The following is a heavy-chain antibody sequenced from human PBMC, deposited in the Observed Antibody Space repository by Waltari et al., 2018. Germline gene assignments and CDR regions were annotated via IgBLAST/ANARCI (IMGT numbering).Heavy chain of an antibody. CDR2: ISGSGGST. CDR1: GFTFSSYA. CDR3: AKSSRDFSVGATTLDY. V-gene: IGHV3-23*01. J-gene: IGHJ4*02. Sequence: EVQLLESGGGLVQPGGSLRLSCAASGFTFSSYAMTWVRQAPGKGLEWVSAISGSGGSTYYADSVKGQFTISRDNSKNTLYLKMNSLRAEDTAVYYCAKSSRDFSVGATTLDYWGQGTLVTVSS. D-gene: IGHD1-26*01.